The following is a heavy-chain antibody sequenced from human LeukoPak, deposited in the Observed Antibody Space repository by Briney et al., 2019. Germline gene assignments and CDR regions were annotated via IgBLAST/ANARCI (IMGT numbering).Heavy chain of an antibody. CDR2: IYYSGST. V-gene: IGHV4-59*01. Sequence: SETLSLTCTVSGGSISSYYWSWIRQPPGKGLEWIGYIYYSGSTNYNPSLKSRVTISVDTSKNQFSLKLSSVTAADTAVYYCVGIRWGGSYYFDYWGRGTLVTVSS. CDR1: GGSISSYY. J-gene: IGHJ4*02. D-gene: IGHD3-16*01. CDR3: VGIRWGGSYYFDY.